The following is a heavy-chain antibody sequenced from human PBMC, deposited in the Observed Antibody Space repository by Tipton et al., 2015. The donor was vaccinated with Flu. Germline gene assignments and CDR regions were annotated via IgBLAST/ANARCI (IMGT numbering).Heavy chain of an antibody. J-gene: IGHJ4*02. CDR3: ARSKDYYGSGSYFDY. Sequence: QLVQSGADVKKPGASVKVSCKASGYTFTGYFIHWVRQAPGQGLEWMGWINPNTGGINYAQMFQGWVTMTRDTSISTAYMELSRLRSDDTAVYYCARSKDYYGSGSYFDYWGQGTLVTVSS. D-gene: IGHD3-10*01. V-gene: IGHV1-2*04. CDR1: GYTFTGYF. CDR2: INPNTGGI.